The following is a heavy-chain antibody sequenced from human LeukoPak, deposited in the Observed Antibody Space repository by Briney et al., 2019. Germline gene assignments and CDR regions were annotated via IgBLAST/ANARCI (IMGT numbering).Heavy chain of an antibody. J-gene: IGHJ4*02. D-gene: IGHD4-17*01. Sequence: PGRSLRLSCAASGFTFSSYGMHWVRQAPGKGLEWVAVIWYDGSNKYYADSVKGRFTISRDNSKNTLYLQMNSLRAEDTAVYYCARDQVADGDYVYYFDYWSQGTLVTVSS. V-gene: IGHV3-33*01. CDR3: ARDQVADGDYVYYFDY. CDR1: GFTFSSYG. CDR2: IWYDGSNK.